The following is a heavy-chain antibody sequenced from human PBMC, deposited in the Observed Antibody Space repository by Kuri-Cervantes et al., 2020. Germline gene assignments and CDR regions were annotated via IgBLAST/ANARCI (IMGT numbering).Heavy chain of an antibody. CDR3: AADPPTRVGATPHDAFDI. J-gene: IGHJ3*02. Sequence: SVKVSCKAPGFTFTSSAVQWVRQARGQRLEWIGWIVVGSGNTNYAQKFQERVTITRDMSTSTAYMELSSLRSENTAVYYCAADPPTRVGATPHDAFDIWGQGTMVTVSS. CDR1: GFTFTSSA. D-gene: IGHD1-26*01. V-gene: IGHV1-58*01. CDR2: IVVGSGNT.